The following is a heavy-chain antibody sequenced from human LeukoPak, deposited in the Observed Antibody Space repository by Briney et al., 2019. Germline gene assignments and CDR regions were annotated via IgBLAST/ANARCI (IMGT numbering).Heavy chain of an antibody. Sequence: GGSLRHSCAASGFTFSSYSMNWVRQAPGKGLEWVSSISSSSSYIYYADSVKGRFTISRDNSKNTLYLQMNSLRAGDTAVYYCAKPHFDDWGQGTLVTVSS. J-gene: IGHJ4*02. CDR2: ISSSSSYI. CDR1: GFTFSSYS. V-gene: IGHV3-21*01. CDR3: AKPHFDD.